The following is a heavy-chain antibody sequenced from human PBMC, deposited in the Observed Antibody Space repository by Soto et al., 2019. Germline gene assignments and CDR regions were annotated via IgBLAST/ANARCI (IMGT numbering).Heavy chain of an antibody. D-gene: IGHD3-16*01. CDR2: IYYSGST. CDR3: ARLSNPWGNSVMDY. J-gene: IGHJ4*02. V-gene: IGHV4-31*03. Sequence: QVQLQESGPGLVKPSQTLSLTCTVSGGSISSGGYYWSWIRQHPGKVLEWIGYIYYSGSTYYNPSLKSRVTISVDTSLNQFSLKLSSVTAADTAVYYCARLSNPWGNSVMDYWGQGTLVTVS. CDR1: GGSISSGGYY.